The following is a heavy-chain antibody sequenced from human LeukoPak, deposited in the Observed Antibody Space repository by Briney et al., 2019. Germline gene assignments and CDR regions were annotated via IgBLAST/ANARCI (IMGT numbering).Heavy chain of an antibody. J-gene: IGHJ3*02. D-gene: IGHD3-22*01. Sequence: GGSLRLSCAASGFTFRTYGMHWVRQAPGKGLEWVAYIRDDGNNKNYADSVKGRFTISRVNSRNTLYLQMNSLRPEDTAVYYCARLSKWFTGSFDASDIWGQGTMVAVSS. CDR3: ARLSKWFTGSFDASDI. CDR1: GFTFRTYG. CDR2: IRDDGNNK. V-gene: IGHV3-30*02.